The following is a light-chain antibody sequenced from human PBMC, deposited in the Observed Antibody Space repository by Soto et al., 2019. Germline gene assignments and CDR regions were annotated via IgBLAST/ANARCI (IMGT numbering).Light chain of an antibody. V-gene: IGKV4-1*01. CDR2: WAS. CDR1: QSVLYSANNENY. Sequence: DIVMTQSPDSLTVSLGERATINCKSSQSVLYSANNENYLAWYQQKPGQPPKLLIYWASTRESGVPARFTGSVSGTDFTLTISSLQAEDVAVYYCQQYCTTPLTFGGGTKVEIK. J-gene: IGKJ4*01. CDR3: QQYCTTPLT.